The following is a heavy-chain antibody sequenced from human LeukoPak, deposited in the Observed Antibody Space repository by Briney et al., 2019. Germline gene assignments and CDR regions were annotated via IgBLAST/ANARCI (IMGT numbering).Heavy chain of an antibody. CDR2: ISGSGGST. Sequence: GGSLRLSCAASGFTFSSYAMSWVRQAPGKGLEWASAISGSGGSTYYADSVKGRFTISRDNSKNTLYLQMNSLRAEDTAVYYCAKIGSGTLLADYWGQGTLVTVSS. J-gene: IGHJ4*02. CDR1: GFTFSSYA. D-gene: IGHD3-10*01. CDR3: AKIGSGTLLADY. V-gene: IGHV3-23*01.